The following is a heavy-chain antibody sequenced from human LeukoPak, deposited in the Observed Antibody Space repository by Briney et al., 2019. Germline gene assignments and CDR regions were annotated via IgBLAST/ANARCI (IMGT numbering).Heavy chain of an antibody. CDR1: GLTVSSSH. Sequence: GGSLRLSCAASGLTVSSSHMSWVRQAPGKGLEWVSVIYSGGSTYYADSVKGRFTISRDNSKNTLYLQMNSLRAEDTAVYHCARVGNYGDFDFWGQGTLVTVSS. D-gene: IGHD4-17*01. CDR3: ARVGNYGDFDF. J-gene: IGHJ4*02. CDR2: IYSGGST. V-gene: IGHV3-53*01.